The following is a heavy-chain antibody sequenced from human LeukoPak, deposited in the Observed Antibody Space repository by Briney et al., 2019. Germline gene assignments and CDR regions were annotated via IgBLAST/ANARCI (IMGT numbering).Heavy chain of an antibody. Sequence: GASVNVSCKASGYTFTSYGISWVRQAPGQGLEWMGWISAYNGNTNYAQKLQGRVTMTTDTSTSTAYMELRSLRSDDTAVYYCARGARDIVVVPAAWFDPWGQGTLVTVSS. CDR3: ARGARDIVVVPAAWFDP. CDR2: ISAYNGNT. J-gene: IGHJ5*02. V-gene: IGHV1-18*01. D-gene: IGHD2-2*01. CDR1: GYTFTSYG.